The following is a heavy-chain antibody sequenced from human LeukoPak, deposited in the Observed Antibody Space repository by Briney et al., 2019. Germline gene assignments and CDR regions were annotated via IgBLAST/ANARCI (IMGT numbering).Heavy chain of an antibody. V-gene: IGHV3-23*01. CDR2: ISGSGGST. CDR1: GFTVSSSY. D-gene: IGHD3-22*01. CDR3: AKSGMGYYYDSSGYYYFDY. J-gene: IGHJ4*02. Sequence: GGSLRLSCAASGFTVSSSYMSWVRQAPGKGLEWVSVISGSGGSTYYADSVKGRFTISRDNSKNTLYLQMNSLRAEDTAVYYCAKSGMGYYYDSSGYYYFDYWGQGTLVTVSS.